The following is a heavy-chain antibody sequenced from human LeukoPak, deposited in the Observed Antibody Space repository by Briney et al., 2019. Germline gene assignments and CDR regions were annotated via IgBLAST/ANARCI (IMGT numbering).Heavy chain of an antibody. CDR2: IYPGDSDT. CDR3: ARPYYYDSSGYYYVDY. J-gene: IGHJ4*02. D-gene: IGHD3-22*01. CDR1: GYSFTSYW. V-gene: IGHV5-51*01. Sequence: GASLKISCKGSGYSFTSYWIGWVRQMPGKGLEWMGIIYPGDSDTRYSPSFQGQVTISADKSISTAYLQWSSLKASDTAMYYCARPYYYDSSGYYYVDYWGQGTLVTVSS.